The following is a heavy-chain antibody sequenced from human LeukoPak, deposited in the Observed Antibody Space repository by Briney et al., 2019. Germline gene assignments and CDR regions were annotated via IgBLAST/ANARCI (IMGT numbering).Heavy chain of an antibody. D-gene: IGHD2-15*01. CDR1: GGSISNRNYY. CDR2: IYYSGST. CDR3: ARGYCSGGSCYSYYYYNYMDV. V-gene: IGHV4-39*07. Sequence: SETLSLTCTVSGGSISNRNYYWAWIRQPPGKGLEWIGNIYYSGSTYYNASLNSRISMSIDTSKNQFSLRLSSVTAADTAVYYCARGYCSGGSCYSYYYYNYMDVWGKGTTVTVSS. J-gene: IGHJ6*03.